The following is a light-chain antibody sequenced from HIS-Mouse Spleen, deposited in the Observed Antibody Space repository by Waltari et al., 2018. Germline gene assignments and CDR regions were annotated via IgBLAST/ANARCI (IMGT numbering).Light chain of an antibody. J-gene: IGLJ2*01. CDR3: YSTDSSGNHRV. CDR2: EDS. CDR1: ALPKKY. V-gene: IGLV3-10*01. Sequence: SYELTQPPSVSVSPGQTAMIPCPGDALPKKYAYWYPQKSGQAPVLGIYEDSKRPSGIPERFSGSSSGTMDTLTISGAQVEDEADYYCYSTDSSGNHRVFGGGTKLTVL.